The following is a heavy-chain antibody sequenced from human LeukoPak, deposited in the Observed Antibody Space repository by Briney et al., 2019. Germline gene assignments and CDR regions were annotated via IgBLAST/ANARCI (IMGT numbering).Heavy chain of an antibody. CDR2: IYYSGTT. Sequence: PSQTLSPTCTVSGGSLSSSDHYWSWIRQPPGKGLEWIAYIYYSGTTYYNPSLKSRVSISVDTSKNQFSLKLSSVTAADTAVYYCARGDSSSWSFKIWGQGTLVTVSS. D-gene: IGHD6-13*01. J-gene: IGHJ4*02. CDR3: ARGDSSSWSFKI. V-gene: IGHV4-30-4*01. CDR1: GGSLSSSDHY.